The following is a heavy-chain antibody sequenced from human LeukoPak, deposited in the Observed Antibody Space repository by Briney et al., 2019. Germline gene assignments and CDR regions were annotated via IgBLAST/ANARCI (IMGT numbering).Heavy chain of an antibody. J-gene: IGHJ4*02. CDR2: IKQDGSEK. CDR3: ARIVGAKNRYYFDY. V-gene: IGHV3-7*01. CDR1: GFTFSSYW. Sequence: PGGSLRLSCAASGFTFSSYWMSWVRQAPGKGLEWVANIKQDGSEKYYVDSVKGRFTISRDNAKNSLYLQMNSLRAEDTAVYYCARIVGAKNRYYFDYWGQGTLVTVSS. D-gene: IGHD1-26*01.